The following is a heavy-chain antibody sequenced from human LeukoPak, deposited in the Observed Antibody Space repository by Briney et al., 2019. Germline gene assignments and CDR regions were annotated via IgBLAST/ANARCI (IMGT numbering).Heavy chain of an antibody. CDR1: GFTFSSYA. Sequence: GGSLRLSCAASGFTFSSYAMSWVRQAPGKGLEWVSAISGSGGSTYYADSVKGRFTISRDNSKNTRYLQMNSLRAEDTAVYYCRIYYYGSGSYFEEFFDYWGQGTLVTVSS. CDR3: RIYYYGSGSYFEEFFDY. J-gene: IGHJ4*02. V-gene: IGHV3-23*01. D-gene: IGHD3-10*01. CDR2: ISGSGGST.